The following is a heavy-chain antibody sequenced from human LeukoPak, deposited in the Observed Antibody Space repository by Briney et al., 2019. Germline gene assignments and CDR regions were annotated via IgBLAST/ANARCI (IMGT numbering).Heavy chain of an antibody. V-gene: IGHV1-46*01. Sequence: ASVKVSCKASGHTFTSYYMHWVRQAPGQGLEWMGIINPSGGSTSYAQKFQGRVTMTRDTSTSTVYMELSSLRSEDTAVYYCARDLDCSGGSCYTRSYYYYGMDVWGKGTTVTVSS. D-gene: IGHD2-15*01. J-gene: IGHJ6*04. CDR3: ARDLDCSGGSCYTRSYYYYGMDV. CDR2: INPSGGST. CDR1: GHTFTSYY.